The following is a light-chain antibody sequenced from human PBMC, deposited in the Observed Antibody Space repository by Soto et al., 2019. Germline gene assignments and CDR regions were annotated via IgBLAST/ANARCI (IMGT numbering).Light chain of an antibody. Sequence: DIQMTQSPSSLSASVGDRVTITCRASQSISSFLNWYQQKPGTAPKLLIYAASSLQSGVPSRFSGSASGTDFTLTISSLQPEDFATYYCQQSYSSPRTFGQGTKVEIK. CDR2: AAS. V-gene: IGKV1-39*01. CDR1: QSISSF. J-gene: IGKJ1*01. CDR3: QQSYSSPRT.